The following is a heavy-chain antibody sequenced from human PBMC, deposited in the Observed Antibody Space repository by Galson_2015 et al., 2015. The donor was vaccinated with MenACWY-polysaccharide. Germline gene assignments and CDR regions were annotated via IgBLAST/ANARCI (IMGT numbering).Heavy chain of an antibody. V-gene: IGHV3-30-3*01. CDR3: ARSHYYSGGGALDP. Sequence: SLRLSCAASGFTFNSFAMHWVRQAPGKGLEWVALISYDASNKFYADSLKGRFTISRDNSRNTLYLQMDSLRAEDTALYYCARSHYYSGGGALDPWGQGTLVTVSS. D-gene: IGHD2-15*01. CDR1: GFTFNSFA. J-gene: IGHJ5*02. CDR2: ISYDASNK.